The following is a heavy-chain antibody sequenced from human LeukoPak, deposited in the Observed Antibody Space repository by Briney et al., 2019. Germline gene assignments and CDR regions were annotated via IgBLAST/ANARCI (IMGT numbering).Heavy chain of an antibody. V-gene: IGHV4-34*01. CDR2: INHSGST. D-gene: IGHD6-19*01. CDR3: ARSYLGGWYYFDY. Sequence: PSETLSLTCAVYGGSFSGYYWGWIRQPPGKGLEWIGEINHSGSTNYNPSLKSRVTISVDTSKNQFSLKLSSVTAADTAVYYCARSYLGGWYYFDYWGQGTLVTVSS. J-gene: IGHJ4*02. CDR1: GGSFSGYY.